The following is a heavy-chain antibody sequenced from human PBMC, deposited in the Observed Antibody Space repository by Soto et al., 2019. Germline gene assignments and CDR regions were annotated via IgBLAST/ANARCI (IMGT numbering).Heavy chain of an antibody. CDR2: ILYGGTTE. CDR1: GFTFRDYG. V-gene: IGHV3-30*03. J-gene: IGHJ6*02. Sequence: QVQLVESGGGVVQPGRSLRLSCAASGFTFRDYGMHWVRQAPGKGLEWVAVILYGGTTEYYADYVRGRFTNYRDNSKATLFLQLSSLRPDDTALYYCARGGTYGLDVWGQGTAVTVSS. D-gene: IGHD5-12*01. CDR3: ARGGTYGLDV.